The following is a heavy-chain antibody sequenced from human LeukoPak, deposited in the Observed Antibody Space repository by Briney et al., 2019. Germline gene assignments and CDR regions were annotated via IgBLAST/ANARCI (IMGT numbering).Heavy chain of an antibody. CDR2: ISAYNGNT. Sequence: EASVKVSCKASGYTFTSYGISWVRQAPGQGLEWMGWISAYNGNTNYAQKLQGRVTMTTDTSTSTAYMELRSLRSDDTAVYYCARDPIAVAGADPYYYYGMDVWGQGTTVTVSS. CDR3: ARDPIAVAGADPYYYYGMDV. CDR1: GYTFTSYG. D-gene: IGHD6-19*01. V-gene: IGHV1-18*01. J-gene: IGHJ6*02.